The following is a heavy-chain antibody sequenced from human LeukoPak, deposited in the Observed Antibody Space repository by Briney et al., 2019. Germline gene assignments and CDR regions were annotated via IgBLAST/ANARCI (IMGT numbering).Heavy chain of an antibody. Sequence: ASVKVSCKASGYTFTSYAMHWVRQAPGQRLEWMGWINAGNGNTKYSQKFQGRVTITRDTSASTAYMELSSLRSEDTAVYYCARDSYSIRSYGSGSYPYPPDAYWGQGTLVTVSS. CDR3: ARDSYSIRSYGSGSYPYPPDAY. D-gene: IGHD3-10*01. J-gene: IGHJ4*02. CDR2: INAGNGNT. V-gene: IGHV1-3*01. CDR1: GYTFTSYA.